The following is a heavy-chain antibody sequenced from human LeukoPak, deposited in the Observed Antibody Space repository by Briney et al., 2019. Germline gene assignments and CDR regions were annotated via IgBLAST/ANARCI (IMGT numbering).Heavy chain of an antibody. CDR2: IYHSGST. Sequence: SETLSLTCAVSGGSISSGGYSWSWIRQPPGRGLEWIGYIYHSGSTYYNPSLKSRVTISVDRSKNQFSLKLSSVTAADTAVYYCARTSIAARRANAFDIWGQGTMVTVSS. CDR1: GGSISSGGYS. J-gene: IGHJ3*02. D-gene: IGHD6-6*01. V-gene: IGHV4-30-2*01. CDR3: ARTSIAARRANAFDI.